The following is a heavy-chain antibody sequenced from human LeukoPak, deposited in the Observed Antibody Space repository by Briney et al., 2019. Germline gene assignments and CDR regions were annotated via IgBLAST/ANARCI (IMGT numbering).Heavy chain of an antibody. CDR3: ARELTGFDS. V-gene: IGHV6-1*01. CDR1: GDSVSTNSAA. J-gene: IGHJ4*02. Sequence: HSQTLSLTCAISGDSVSTNSAAWNWIRQSPSGGLEWLGRTYYRPKWYIDYAVSVKSRVTINADTSKNQFSLQLNSVTPEDTAVYYCARELTGFDSWGQGTLVTVSS. CDR2: TYYRPKWYI. D-gene: IGHD1-20*01.